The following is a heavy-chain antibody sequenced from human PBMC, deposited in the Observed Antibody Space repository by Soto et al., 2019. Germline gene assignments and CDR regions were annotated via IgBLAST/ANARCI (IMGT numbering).Heavy chain of an antibody. J-gene: IGHJ4*02. CDR1: GGAINGYY. CDR3: ARHYGSGTYPLDY. Sequence: SETLSLTCTVSGGAINGYYLSWIRQPPGKGLEYIGFIRYSGSTKYNPSLKSRVTISVDTSKNQFSLRLSSVTAADTAIYYCARHYGSGTYPLDYWGRGTLVTVYS. CDR2: IRYSGST. V-gene: IGHV4-59*01. D-gene: IGHD3-10*01.